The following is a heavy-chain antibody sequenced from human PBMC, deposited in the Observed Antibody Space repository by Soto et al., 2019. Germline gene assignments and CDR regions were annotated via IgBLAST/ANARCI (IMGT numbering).Heavy chain of an antibody. CDR1: GFTFSSYS. CDR2: ISSSSSTI. CDR3: ARERTGYYTFAAFDI. J-gene: IGHJ3*02. D-gene: IGHD3-9*01. V-gene: IGHV3-48*02. Sequence: GGSLRLSCAASGFTFSSYSMNWVRQAPGKGLEWVSYISSSSSTIYYADSVKGRFTISRDNAKNSLYMQMNSLREEDTAVYYCARERTGYYTFAAFDIWGQGPMVTVSS.